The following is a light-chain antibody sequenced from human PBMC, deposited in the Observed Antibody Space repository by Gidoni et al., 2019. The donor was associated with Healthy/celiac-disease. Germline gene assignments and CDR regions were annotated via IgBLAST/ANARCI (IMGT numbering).Light chain of an antibody. CDR3: QSYDSSLSGSVV. Sequence: QSLLSQPPSLSGAPGQRVTISCTGSSSNIGAGYDVHWYQQLPGTAPKLLNYVNSNRPSGVPDRFSGSKSGTSASLAITGLQAEDEAEYYCQSYDSSLSGSVVFGGGTKLTVL. V-gene: IGLV1-40*01. CDR2: VNS. CDR1: SSNIGAGYD. J-gene: IGLJ2*01.